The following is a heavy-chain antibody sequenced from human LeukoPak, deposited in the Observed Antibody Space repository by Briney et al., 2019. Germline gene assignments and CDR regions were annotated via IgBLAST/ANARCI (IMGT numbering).Heavy chain of an antibody. D-gene: IGHD3-16*01. CDR2: IYYSGST. CDR3: AAMGGAQGDWFDP. J-gene: IGHJ5*02. V-gene: IGHV4-59*01. Sequence: SETLSLTCTVSGGPISSYYWSWIRQPPGKGLEWIGYIYYSGSTNYNPSLKSRVTISVDTSKNQFSLKLSSVTAADTAVYYCAAMGGAQGDWFDPWGQGTLVTVSS. CDR1: GGPISSYY.